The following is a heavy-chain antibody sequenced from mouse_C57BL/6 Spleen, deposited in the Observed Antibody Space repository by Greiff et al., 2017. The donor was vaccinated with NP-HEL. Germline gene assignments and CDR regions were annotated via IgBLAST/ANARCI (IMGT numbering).Heavy chain of an antibody. CDR3: ARSPLYYGSSGYAMDY. D-gene: IGHD1-1*01. V-gene: IGHV1-53*01. CDR1: GYTFTSYW. Sequence: QVQLQQPGTELVKPGASVKLSCKASGYTFTSYWMHWVKQRPGQGLEWIGNINPSNGGTNYNEKFKSKATLTVDKSSSTAYMQLSSLTSEDSAVYYCARSPLYYGSSGYAMDYWGQGTSVTVSS. CDR2: INPSNGGT. J-gene: IGHJ4*01.